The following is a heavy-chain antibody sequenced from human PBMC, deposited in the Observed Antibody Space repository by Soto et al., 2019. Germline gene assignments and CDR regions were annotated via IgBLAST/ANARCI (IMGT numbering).Heavy chain of an antibody. CDR1: GFTFSSYA. V-gene: IGHV3-30*18. J-gene: IGHJ4*02. CDR3: TKGFFDISGYVIDY. Sequence: PGGSLRLSCAASGFTFSSYAMHWVRQAPGKGLEWVAVMSYAGTDKYYADSVKGRFTISRGNSKNTLFLQMNSLRAEDTAVYYCTKGFFDISGYVIDYWGQGTLVTVSS. CDR2: MSYAGTDK. D-gene: IGHD3-22*01.